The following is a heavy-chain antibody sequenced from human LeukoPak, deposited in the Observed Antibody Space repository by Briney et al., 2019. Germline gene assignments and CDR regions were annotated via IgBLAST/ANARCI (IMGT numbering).Heavy chain of an antibody. CDR1: GESLNGHY. Sequence: PPETLSLTCAVYGESLNGHYWSWIRQSPGKGLEWIGEGSERGGTKFNPSLKSRVTISADTSKNQFSLKLSSVTAADTAVYHCAKNGQSGFSFDPWGRGTLVTVSS. D-gene: IGHD1-26*01. V-gene: IGHV4-34*01. J-gene: IGHJ5*02. CDR2: GSERGGT. CDR3: AKNGQSGFSFDP.